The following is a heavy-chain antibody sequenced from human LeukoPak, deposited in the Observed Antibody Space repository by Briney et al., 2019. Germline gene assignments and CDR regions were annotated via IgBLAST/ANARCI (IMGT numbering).Heavy chain of an antibody. CDR1: GGSISSGGYY. CDR2: IYYSGST. V-gene: IGHV4-61*08. J-gene: IGHJ4*02. Sequence: NPSQTLSLTCTVSGGSISSGGYYWSWIRQPPGKGLEWIGYIYYSGSTNYNPSLKRRVTISVDTSKNQFSLKLSSVTAADTAVYYCAREGGRYYYLYDYWGQGTLVTVSS. D-gene: IGHD3-22*01. CDR3: AREGGRYYYLYDY.